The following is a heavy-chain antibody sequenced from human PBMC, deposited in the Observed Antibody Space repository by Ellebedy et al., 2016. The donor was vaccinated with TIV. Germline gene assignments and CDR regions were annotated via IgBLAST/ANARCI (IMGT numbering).Heavy chain of an antibody. CDR1: GYTFTSYG. J-gene: IGHJ4*02. CDR2: ISAYNGNT. V-gene: IGHV1-18*01. Sequence: AASVKVSCKASGYTFTSYGISWVRQAPGQGLEWMGWISAYNGNTNYAQKLQGRVTMTTDTSTSTAYMELRSLRSDDTAVYYCARDFYYCSSTSCPLGYWGQGTLVTVSS. D-gene: IGHD2-2*01. CDR3: ARDFYYCSSTSCPLGY.